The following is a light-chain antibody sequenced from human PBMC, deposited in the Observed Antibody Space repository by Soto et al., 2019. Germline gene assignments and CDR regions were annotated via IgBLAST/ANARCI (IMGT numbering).Light chain of an antibody. J-gene: IGKJ3*01. Sequence: DIQMTQSPSSLSASVGDRVTITCRASQSISSYLNWYQQKPGKAPKLPIYAASRLKSGFPSRFSGSGSLSDFTRTISSLQTEDFATYDGQQSYSTPITFGPGTKVDIK. CDR3: QQSYSTPIT. CDR1: QSISSY. V-gene: IGKV1-39*01. CDR2: AAS.